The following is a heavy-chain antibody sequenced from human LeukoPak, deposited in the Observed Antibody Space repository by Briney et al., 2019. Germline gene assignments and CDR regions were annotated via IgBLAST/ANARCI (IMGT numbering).Heavy chain of an antibody. CDR3: ARHNAPGFYYDYYMDV. V-gene: IGHV5-51*01. D-gene: IGHD2-2*01. J-gene: IGHJ6*03. Sequence: GESLKISCKGSGYSFTSYWIGWVRQMPGKGLEWMGIIYPGDSDTRYSPSFRGQVTISADKSISTAYLQWSSLKASDTAMYYCARHNAPGFYYDYYMDVWGKGTTVTVSS. CDR2: IYPGDSDT. CDR1: GYSFTSYW.